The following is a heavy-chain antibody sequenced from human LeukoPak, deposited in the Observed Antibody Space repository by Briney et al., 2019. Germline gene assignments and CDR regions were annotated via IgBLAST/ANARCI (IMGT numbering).Heavy chain of an antibody. D-gene: IGHD3-10*01. V-gene: IGHV4-4*09. CDR2: IYTSGST. CDR1: GGSISSYY. J-gene: IGHJ5*02. CDR3: ARLTYYNRRLDP. Sequence: KPSGTLSLTCTVSGGSISSYYWSWIRQPPGKGLEWIGYIYTSGSTNYNPSLKSRVTISVDTSKNQFSLKLSSVTAADTAVYYCARLTYYNRRLDPWGQGTLVTVSS.